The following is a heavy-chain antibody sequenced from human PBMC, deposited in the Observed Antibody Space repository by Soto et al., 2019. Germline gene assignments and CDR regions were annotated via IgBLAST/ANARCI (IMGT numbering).Heavy chain of an antibody. CDR3: ARGDYDYIWGSYRSVSFDY. CDR1: GYTFTSYD. V-gene: IGHV1-8*01. CDR2: MNPNSGNT. J-gene: IGHJ4*02. Sequence: QVQLVQSGAEVKKPGASVKVSCQASGYTFTSYDINWVRQATGQGLEWMGWMNPNSGNTGYAQKCQGRVTMTRNTSISTAYMDLSSLRSEDTAVYYCARGDYDYIWGSYRSVSFDYWGQGTLVTVSS. D-gene: IGHD3-16*02.